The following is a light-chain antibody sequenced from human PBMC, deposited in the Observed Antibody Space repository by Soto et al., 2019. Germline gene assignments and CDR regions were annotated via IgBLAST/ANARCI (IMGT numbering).Light chain of an antibody. CDR3: QQYESLPTT. CDR1: QSVSSNY. J-gene: IGKJ4*01. V-gene: IGKV3-20*01. CDR2: GAF. Sequence: DIVLSQSPGTLSLSPGERDTLSCRASQSVSSNYLAWYQQKPGQAPRLLMYGAFNRAAGIPGRFSGSGSGADFTLIISRLDPEDFAVYYCQQYESLPTTFGGGTKVDIK.